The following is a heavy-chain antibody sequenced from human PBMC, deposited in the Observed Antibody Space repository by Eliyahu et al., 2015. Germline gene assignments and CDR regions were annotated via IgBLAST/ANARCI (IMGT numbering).Heavy chain of an antibody. V-gene: IGHV3-23*01. CDR3: AKDLGRGRLTQFDY. D-gene: IGHD1-1*01. Sequence: EVQLLESGGGLVQPGGSXRLSCAAXGXTFGXYAMSWVRQAPGKGLGWXSAISGSGGSTYYADSVKGRFTISRDNSKNTLYLQMNSLRAEDTAVYYCAKDLGRGRLTQFDYWGQGTLVTVSS. J-gene: IGHJ4*02. CDR2: ISGSGGST. CDR1: GXTFGXYA.